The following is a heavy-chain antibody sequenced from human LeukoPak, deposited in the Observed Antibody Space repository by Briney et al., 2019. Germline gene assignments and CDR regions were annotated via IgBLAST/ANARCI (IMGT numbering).Heavy chain of an antibody. J-gene: IGHJ4*02. CDR2: INHSGST. CDR1: GGSFSDYY. Sequence: SETLSLTCAMYGGSFSDYYWSWIRQPPGKGLEWIGEINHSGSTNYNPSLTSRVTMSVDTSKNQFSLKLSSVTAADTAVYYCARGPPRDSGTSGFYYNYWGQGTRVTVSS. CDR3: ARGPPRDSGTSGFYYNY. D-gene: IGHD3-22*01. V-gene: IGHV4-34*01.